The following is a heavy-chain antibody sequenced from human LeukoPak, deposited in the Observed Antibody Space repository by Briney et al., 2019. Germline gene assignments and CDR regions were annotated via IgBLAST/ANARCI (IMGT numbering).Heavy chain of an antibody. CDR3: ARESGLDYYDSSGQGNWFDP. CDR1: GGSISSYY. J-gene: IGHJ5*02. Sequence: SETLSLTCTVSGGSISSYYWSWIRQPAGKGLEWIGRIYTSGSTNYNPSLKSRVTISVDKSKNQFSLKPSSVTAADTAVYYFARESGLDYYDSSGQGNWFDPWGKGTLVTVSS. V-gene: IGHV4-4*07. CDR2: IYTSGST. D-gene: IGHD3-22*01.